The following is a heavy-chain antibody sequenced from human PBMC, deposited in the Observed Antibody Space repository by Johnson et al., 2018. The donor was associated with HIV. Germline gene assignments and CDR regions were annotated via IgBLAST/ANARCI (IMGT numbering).Heavy chain of an antibody. CDR2: IYSGGST. J-gene: IGHJ3*02. Sequence: VQLVESGGGLVKPGGSLRLSCAASGFTVSSNYMSWVRQAPGKGLEWVSVIYSGGSTYYADSVKGRFTISIDNSKNTLYLQMNSLRPEDTALYFCARDSGAPGNDACDIWGQGTMVTISS. CDR1: GFTVSSNY. CDR3: ARDSGAPGNDACDI. V-gene: IGHV3-53*04. D-gene: IGHD1-26*01.